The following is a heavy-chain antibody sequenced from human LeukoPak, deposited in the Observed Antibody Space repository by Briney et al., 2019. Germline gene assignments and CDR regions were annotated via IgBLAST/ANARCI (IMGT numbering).Heavy chain of an antibody. CDR1: GFTFSSYW. J-gene: IGHJ4*02. D-gene: IGHD3-22*01. CDR3: ARSADSSGYFREITLYYFDY. V-gene: IGHV3-7*03. CDR2: IKTDGSEK. Sequence: GGSLRLSCEASGFTFSSYWMSWVRQAPGKGLEWVANIKTDGSEKYYVDSVKGRFTISRDNAKSSLYLQMSSLRAEDTAVYFCARSADSSGYFREITLYYFDYWGQGTLVTVSS.